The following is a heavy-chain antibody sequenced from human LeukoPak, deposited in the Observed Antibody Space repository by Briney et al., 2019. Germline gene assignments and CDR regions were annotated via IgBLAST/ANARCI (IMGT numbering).Heavy chain of an antibody. CDR1: GGSISSSNW. V-gene: IGHV4-4*02. Sequence: SETLSLTCAVSGGSISSSNWWSWVRQPPGKGLEWIGEIYHSGSTNYNPSLKSRVTISVDKSKNQFSLKLSSVTAADTAVYHCARETQDYYGSGSYWYYFDYWGQGTLVTVSS. J-gene: IGHJ4*02. CDR2: IYHSGST. CDR3: ARETQDYYGSGSYWYYFDY. D-gene: IGHD3-10*01.